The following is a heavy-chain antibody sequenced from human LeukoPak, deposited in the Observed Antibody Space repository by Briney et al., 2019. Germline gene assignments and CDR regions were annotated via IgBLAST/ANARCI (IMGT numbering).Heavy chain of an antibody. CDR1: GFTFSSYA. Sequence: GGSLRLSCAASGFTFSSYAMSWVRQAAGKGLEWVSAISGSGGSTYYADSVKGRFTISRDNSKNTLYLQMNSLRAEDTAVYYCAKFVGSSSWPSPVDYWGQGTLVTVSS. D-gene: IGHD6-13*01. CDR3: AKFVGSSSWPSPVDY. V-gene: IGHV3-23*01. J-gene: IGHJ4*02. CDR2: ISGSGGST.